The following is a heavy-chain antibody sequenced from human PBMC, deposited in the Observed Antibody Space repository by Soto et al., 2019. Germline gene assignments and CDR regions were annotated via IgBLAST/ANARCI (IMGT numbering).Heavy chain of an antibody. Sequence: TLSLTCTVSGGSISSGGYSWSWIRQHPGKGLEWTVYIYYSGSTYYNPSLKSRVTISVDTSKNQFSLKLSSVTAADTAVYYCARYVEGYYDSSGYYPGHRRFDPWGQGTQVTVSS. CDR3: ARYVEGYYDSSGYYPGHRRFDP. D-gene: IGHD3-22*01. CDR2: IYYSGST. V-gene: IGHV4-31*03. CDR1: GGSISSGGYS. J-gene: IGHJ5*02.